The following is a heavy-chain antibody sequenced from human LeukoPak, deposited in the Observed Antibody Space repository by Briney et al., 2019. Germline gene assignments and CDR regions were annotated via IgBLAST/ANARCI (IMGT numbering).Heavy chain of an antibody. CDR2: FDPEDGET. V-gene: IGHV1-24*01. J-gene: IGHJ3*02. Sequence: ASVKVSCKVSGYTLTELSMHWVRQAPGKELEWMGGFDPEDGETIYAQKFQGRVTMTEDTSTDTAYMELSSLRSEDTAVYYCATNYDSSGYSDLDIWGQGTMVTVSS. CDR1: GYTLTELS. D-gene: IGHD3-22*01. CDR3: ATNYDSSGYSDLDI.